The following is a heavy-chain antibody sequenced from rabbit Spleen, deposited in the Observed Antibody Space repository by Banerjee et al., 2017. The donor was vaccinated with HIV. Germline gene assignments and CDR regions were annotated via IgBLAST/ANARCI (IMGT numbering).Heavy chain of an antibody. V-gene: IGHV1S43*01. CDR1: GFSLSNNYM. CDR2: IRAASGST. Sequence: QSLQESGGGLFQPGGSLALTCKASGFSLSNNYMMCWVRQAPGKGLEWIACIRAASGSTWYASWVNGRFTISRSTSLSTVTLQMTSLTAADTATYFCARGVDVSDWGFNLWGPGTLVTVS. D-gene: IGHD4-1*01. J-gene: IGHJ4*01. CDR3: ARGVDVSDWGFNL.